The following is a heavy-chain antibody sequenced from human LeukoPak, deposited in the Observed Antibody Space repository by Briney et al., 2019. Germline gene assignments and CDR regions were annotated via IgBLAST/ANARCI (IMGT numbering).Heavy chain of an antibody. V-gene: IGHV1-2*02. D-gene: IGHD4-17*01. CDR2: INPNSGGT. CDR3: SREGAPYGDFRWFDP. Sequence: ASVTVSCKASGYTFTGYYMHWVRQAPRQGLEWMGWINPNSGGTNYAQKFQGRVTMTRVTSLSTAYLELSRLRSDCTAVYCFSREGAPYGDFRWFDPWGEGTLVTVSS. CDR1: GYTFTGYY. J-gene: IGHJ5*02.